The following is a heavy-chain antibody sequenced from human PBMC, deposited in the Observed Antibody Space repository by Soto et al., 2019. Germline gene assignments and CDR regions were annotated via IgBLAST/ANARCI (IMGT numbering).Heavy chain of an antibody. D-gene: IGHD2-15*01. CDR1: GGSISSGGYH. CDR3: ARVLVPTYYFDY. J-gene: IGHJ4*02. CDR2: IYYSGST. Sequence: SETLSLPCTVSGGSISSGGYHWSWIRQPPGKGLEWIGYIYYSGSTYYNPSLKSRVTIPVDTSKNQFSLKLSSVTAADTAVYYCARVLVPTYYFDYWGQGTLVTVSS. V-gene: IGHV4-30-4*01.